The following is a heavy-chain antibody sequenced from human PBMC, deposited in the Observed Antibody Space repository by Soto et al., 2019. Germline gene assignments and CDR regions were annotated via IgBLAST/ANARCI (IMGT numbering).Heavy chain of an antibody. D-gene: IGHD2-21*02. J-gene: IGHJ6*02. V-gene: IGHV1-3*01. CDR1: GYTFTSYA. CDR3: ARDGTYCGGDCYHYYYGMDV. CDR2: INAGNGNT. Sequence: ASVKVSCKASGYTFTSYAMHWVRQAPGQRLEWMGWINAGNGNTKYSQKFQGRVTITRDTSASTAYMELSSLRSEDTAVYYCARDGTYCGGDCYHYYYGMDVWGQGTTVTV.